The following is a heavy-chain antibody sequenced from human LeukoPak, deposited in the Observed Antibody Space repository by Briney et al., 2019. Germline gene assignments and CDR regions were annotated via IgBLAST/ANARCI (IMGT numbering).Heavy chain of an antibody. Sequence: GGSLRLSCAASGFTFISYAMSWVRQTPGKGLEWVSTFSGSVDTTYYADSVKGRFTISRDNSKNTLDLQMNSLGAEDTAVYYCAKATLPTCGGARCYSFDNWGQRTLVTVSS. CDR2: FSGSVDTT. CDR1: GFTFISYA. D-gene: IGHD2-15*01. J-gene: IGHJ4*02. V-gene: IGHV3-23*01. CDR3: AKATLPTCGGARCYSFDN.